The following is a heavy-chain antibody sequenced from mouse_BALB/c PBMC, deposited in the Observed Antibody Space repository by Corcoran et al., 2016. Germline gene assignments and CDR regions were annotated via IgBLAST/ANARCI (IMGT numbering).Heavy chain of an antibody. D-gene: IGHD1-1*01. Sequence: QVTLKESGPGLLKPSQTLSLTCSFSGFSLTTSGMGVAWIRQPSGKGLEWLAHIWWGDEKHYNPSLKSQLTISKDTSRNQVFLKITSVDTSDTATYYWVRRNIYYDYASDYWGQGAS. CDR2: IWWGDEK. V-gene: IGHV8-12*01. CDR3: VRRNIYYDYASDY. CDR1: GFSLTTSGMG. J-gene: IGHJ4*01.